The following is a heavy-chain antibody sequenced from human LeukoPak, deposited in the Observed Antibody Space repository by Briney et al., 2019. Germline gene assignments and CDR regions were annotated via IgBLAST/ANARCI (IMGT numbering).Heavy chain of an antibody. CDR1: GFTLSSYW. CDR2: INSDGSST. CDR3: AAMVTPSGYYYYGMDV. V-gene: IGHV3-74*01. J-gene: IGHJ6*02. D-gene: IGHD2-21*02. Sequence: GALRLSCAASGFTLSSYWMHWVRQAPGKGLVWVSRINSDGSSTSYADSVKGRFIISRDNAKNTLYLQMNSLRAEDTAVYYCAAMVTPSGYYYYGMDVWGQGTTVTVSS.